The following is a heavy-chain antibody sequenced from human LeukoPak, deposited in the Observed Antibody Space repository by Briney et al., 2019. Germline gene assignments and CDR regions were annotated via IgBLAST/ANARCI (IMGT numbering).Heavy chain of an antibody. CDR3: AKDRGRAVAGSEFDY. CDR1: GFTFSSYA. CDR2: ISGSGGST. Sequence: GGSLRLSCAASGFTFSSYAMSWVRQAPGKGLEWVSAISGSGGSTYYADSVKGRFTISRDNSKNTLYLQMNSLRAEDTAVYYCAKDRGRAVAGSEFDYWGQGTLVTVSS. J-gene: IGHJ4*02. D-gene: IGHD6-19*01. V-gene: IGHV3-23*01.